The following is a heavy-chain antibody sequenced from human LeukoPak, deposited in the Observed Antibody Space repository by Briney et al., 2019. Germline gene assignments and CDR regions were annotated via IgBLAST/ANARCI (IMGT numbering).Heavy chain of an antibody. V-gene: IGHV1-69*13. CDR2: IIPIFGTA. Sequence: GASVKVSCXASGYTFTSYAISWVRQAPGQGLVWMGGIIPIFGTANYAQKFQGRVTITADESTSTAYMELSSLRSEDTAVYYCASSKETTYYYFDYWGQGTLVTVSS. J-gene: IGHJ4*02. D-gene: IGHD2/OR15-2a*01. CDR3: ASSKETTYYYFDY. CDR1: GYTFTSYA.